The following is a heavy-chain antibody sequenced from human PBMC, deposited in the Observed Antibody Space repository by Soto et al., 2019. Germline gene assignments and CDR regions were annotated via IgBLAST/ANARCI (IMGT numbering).Heavy chain of an antibody. Sequence: QVQLVESGGGVVQPGRSLRLSCAASGFIFNSYGMHWIRQAPGKGLEWVAVISYDGSNIFYADSVKGRFTISRDNSNNTLYLQMHSLRGDDTAVYYCARGVRGVATIAIGFYLDYGGQGTLVTTSS. CDR1: GFIFNSYG. CDR3: ARGVRGVATIAIGFYLDY. J-gene: IGHJ4*02. CDR2: ISYDGSNI. D-gene: IGHD5-12*01. V-gene: IGHV3-30*03.